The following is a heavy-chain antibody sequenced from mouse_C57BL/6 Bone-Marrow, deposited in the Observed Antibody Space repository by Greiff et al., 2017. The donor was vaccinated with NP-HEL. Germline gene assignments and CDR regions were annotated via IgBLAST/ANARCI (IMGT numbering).Heavy chain of an antibody. CDR1: GYTFTDYN. CDR2: INPNNGGT. D-gene: IGHD2-2*01. J-gene: IGHJ1*03. Sequence: VQLQQSGPELVKPGASVKIPCKASGYTFTDYNMDWVKQSHGKSLEWIGDINPNNGGTIYNQKFKGKATLTVDKSSSTAYMELRSLTSEDTAVYYCARALWLRWYFEVWGTGTTVTVSS. CDR3: ARALWLRWYFEV. V-gene: IGHV1-18*01.